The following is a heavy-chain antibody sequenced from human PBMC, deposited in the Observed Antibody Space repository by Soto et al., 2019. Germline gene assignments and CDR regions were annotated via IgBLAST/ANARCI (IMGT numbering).Heavy chain of an antibody. CDR3: ARGQEVGAHFFDS. D-gene: IGHD2-15*01. Sequence: GGSLRLSCEASGFTFSKFDMHWVRQPTGKGLEWVSTIGISGDTYYAVSVKGRFTISRDNAENSLSLQMNSLRAGYTALYFCARGQEVGAHFFDSWGQGTQVTV. J-gene: IGHJ4*02. V-gene: IGHV3-13*04. CDR1: GFTFSKFD. CDR2: IGISGDT.